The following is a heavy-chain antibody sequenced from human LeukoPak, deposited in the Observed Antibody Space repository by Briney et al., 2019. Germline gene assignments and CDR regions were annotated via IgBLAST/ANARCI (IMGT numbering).Heavy chain of an antibody. V-gene: IGHV3-30-3*01. D-gene: IGHD4-23*01. CDR2: ISYGGDDGSNI. CDR3: ARTYGGNYQFDY. Sequence: GGSLRLSCAASGFTFSSYAMHWVRQAPGKGLEWVAVISYGGDDGSNIYYADFVKGRFTISRDNSKSTLYLQMNSLRAEDTAVYYCARTYGGNYQFDYWGQGTLVTVSS. CDR1: GFTFSSYA. J-gene: IGHJ4*02.